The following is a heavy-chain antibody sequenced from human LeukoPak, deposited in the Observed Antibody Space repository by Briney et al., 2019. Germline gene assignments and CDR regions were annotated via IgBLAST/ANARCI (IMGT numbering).Heavy chain of an antibody. CDR3: ARPHYYDSSGYYNFFDY. Sequence: GESPKISCKGSGYTFSSYWIGWVRQMPGKGLEWMGIIYPGDSDTRYSPSFQGQVTISADESISTTYLQWTSLKASDTATYYCARPHYYDSSGYYNFFDYWGQGTLVTVSS. CDR1: GYTFSSYW. V-gene: IGHV5-51*01. J-gene: IGHJ4*02. D-gene: IGHD3-22*01. CDR2: IYPGDSDT.